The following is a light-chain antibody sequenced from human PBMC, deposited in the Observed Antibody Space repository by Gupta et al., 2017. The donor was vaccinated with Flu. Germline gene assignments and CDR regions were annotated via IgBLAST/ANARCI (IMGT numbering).Light chain of an antibody. V-gene: IGKV1-39*01. J-gene: IGKJ3*01. CDR1: QSISSY. Sequence: DIQMTQSPSSLSASVGDRVTITCRASQSISSYLNWYQLKPGKAPKLLIYAASSLQSGVPSRFSGSGSGKDFTLTISRVQPEDFATYYCQQSYSPLRTFGHGTKVDIK. CDR3: QQSYSPLRT. CDR2: AAS.